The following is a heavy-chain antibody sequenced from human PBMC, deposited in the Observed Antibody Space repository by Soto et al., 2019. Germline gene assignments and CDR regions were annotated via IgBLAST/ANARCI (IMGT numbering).Heavy chain of an antibody. V-gene: IGHV5-10-1*01. CDR2: IDPSDSYT. CDR3: ARLDEYCSSTSCPSPPVLYGMDV. CDR1: GYSFTSYW. Sequence: PGESLKISCKGSGYSFTSYWISWVRQMPGKGLEWMGRIDPSDSYTNYSPSFQGHVTISADKSISTAYLQWSSLKASDTAMYYCARLDEYCSSTSCPSPPVLYGMDVWGQGTTVTVSS. D-gene: IGHD2-2*01. J-gene: IGHJ6*02.